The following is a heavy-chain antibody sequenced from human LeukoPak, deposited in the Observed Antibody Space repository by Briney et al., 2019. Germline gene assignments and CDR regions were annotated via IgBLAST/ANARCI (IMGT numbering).Heavy chain of an antibody. V-gene: IGHV3-20*04. CDR2: INWHGDST. CDR3: ARDKWLTTTHYFDY. Sequence: GGSLRLSCAASGFAFDEYGMSWVRQAPGKGLEWVSGINWHGDSTDYADSVKGRFTVSRDNAKNSVYLQMNSLRAEDTAVYYCARDKWLTTTHYFDYWGQGTLVTVSS. CDR1: GFAFDEYG. D-gene: IGHD4-11*01. J-gene: IGHJ4*02.